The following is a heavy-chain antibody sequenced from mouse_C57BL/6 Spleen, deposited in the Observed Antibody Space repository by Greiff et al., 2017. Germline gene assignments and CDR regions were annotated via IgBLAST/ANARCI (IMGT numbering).Heavy chain of an antibody. V-gene: IGHV3-6*01. CDR2: ISYDGSN. CDR1: GCSITSGYY. J-gene: IGHJ4*01. Sequence: ESGPGLVKPSQSLSLTCSVTGCSITSGYYWNWIRQFPGNKLEWMGYISYDGSNNYNPSLKNRISITRDTSKNQFFLKLNSVTTEDTATYYCARHLYYAMDYWGQGTSVTVAS. CDR3: ARHLYYAMDY.